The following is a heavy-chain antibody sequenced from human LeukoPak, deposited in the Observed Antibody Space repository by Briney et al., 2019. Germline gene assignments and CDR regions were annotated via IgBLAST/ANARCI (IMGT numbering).Heavy chain of an antibody. J-gene: IGHJ4*02. Sequence: GGSLRLSCAASGFTFSTYAMHWVRQAPGKGLEWVAVISYNGENKNYADSVKGRFTISRDNSKNTLYLQMNSLRVEDTAVYYCAQDYRTTGQFDYWGQGTLVTVSS. CDR3: AQDYRTTGQFDY. CDR1: GFTFSTYA. V-gene: IGHV3-30*04. D-gene: IGHD4-17*01. CDR2: ISYNGENK.